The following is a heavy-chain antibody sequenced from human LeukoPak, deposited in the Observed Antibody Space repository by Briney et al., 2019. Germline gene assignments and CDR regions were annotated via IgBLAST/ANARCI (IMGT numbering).Heavy chain of an antibody. J-gene: IGHJ3*02. D-gene: IGHD2-21*02. V-gene: IGHV3-73*01. CDR2: IRSKANSYAT. CDR3: TSAAYCGGDCQGNALDI. Sequence: PGRSLRLSCAASGFTFSGSAMHWVRQASGKGLEWVGRIRSKANSYATAYAASVKGRFTISRDDSKNTAYLQMNSLKTEDTAVYYCTSAAYCGGDCQGNALDIWGQGTMVTVSS. CDR1: GFTFSGSA.